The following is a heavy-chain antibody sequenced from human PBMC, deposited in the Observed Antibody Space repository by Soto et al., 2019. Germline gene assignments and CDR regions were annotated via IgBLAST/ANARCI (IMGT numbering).Heavy chain of an antibody. Sequence: PSETLSLTCAVSGASISSSTWWSWVRQPPGKGLEWIGEIYHSGSTNYSPSLKSRVTISVDKSKNQFSLILNSVTAADTAVYYCARDLAYSSGWWGRGTLVTVSS. J-gene: IGHJ4*02. CDR1: GASISSSTW. V-gene: IGHV4-4*02. CDR3: ARDLAYSSGW. D-gene: IGHD6-19*01. CDR2: IYHSGST.